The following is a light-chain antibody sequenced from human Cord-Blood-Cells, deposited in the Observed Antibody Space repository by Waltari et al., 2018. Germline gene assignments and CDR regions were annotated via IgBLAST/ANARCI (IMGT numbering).Light chain of an antibody. CDR2: DVS. V-gene: IGLV2-11*01. J-gene: IGLJ3*02. CDR3: CSYAGSYTLV. Sequence: QSALTQPRSVSGSPGQSVTLSLPGSSSAVGGYNYASWYQQHPGKAPKLMIYDVSKRPSGVPDRFSGSKSGNTASLTISGLQAEDEADYYCCSYAGSYTLVFGGGTKLTVL. CDR1: SSAVGGYNY.